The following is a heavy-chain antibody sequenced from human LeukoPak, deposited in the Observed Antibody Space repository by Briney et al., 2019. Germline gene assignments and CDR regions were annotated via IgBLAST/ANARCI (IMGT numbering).Heavy chain of an antibody. D-gene: IGHD1-26*01. Sequence: TGGSLRLSCAASGFTFSSYSMNWVRQAPGKGLEWVSSISSSSSYIYYADSVKGRFTISRDNAKDTLYLQMNSLRVEDTAVYYCARGGGIYGLWDYWGQGTLVTVSS. CDR2: ISSSSSYI. J-gene: IGHJ4*02. CDR1: GFTFSSYS. CDR3: ARGGGIYGLWDY. V-gene: IGHV3-21*01.